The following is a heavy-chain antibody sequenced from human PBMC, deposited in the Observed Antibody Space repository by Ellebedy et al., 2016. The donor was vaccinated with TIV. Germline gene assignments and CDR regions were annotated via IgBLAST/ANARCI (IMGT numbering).Heavy chain of an antibody. Sequence: GESLKISXAASGFTFSMFSMHWVRQAPGEGLQWVSSISDSSSYIHYADSVKGRFTISRDNAKYSLYLQMNSLRAGDTAVYYCARANTGYCSSSNCYNDLDSWGQGTPVTVSS. D-gene: IGHD2-2*02. J-gene: IGHJ4*02. CDR1: GFTFSMFS. CDR2: ISDSSSYI. V-gene: IGHV3-21*01. CDR3: ARANTGYCSSSNCYNDLDS.